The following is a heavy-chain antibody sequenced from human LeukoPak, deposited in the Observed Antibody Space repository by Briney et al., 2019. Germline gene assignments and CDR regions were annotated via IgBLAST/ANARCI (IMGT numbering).Heavy chain of an antibody. Sequence: TGGSLRLSCAASGFTFSSYGMHWVRQAPGKGLEWVAVISYDGSNKYYADSVKGRFTISRDNSKNTLYLQMNSLRAEDTAVYYCAKDGSYSSGWFQLDYYYYYGMDVWGQGTTVTVSS. J-gene: IGHJ6*02. D-gene: IGHD6-19*01. CDR3: AKDGSYSSGWFQLDYYYYYGMDV. V-gene: IGHV3-30*18. CDR1: GFTFSSYG. CDR2: ISYDGSNK.